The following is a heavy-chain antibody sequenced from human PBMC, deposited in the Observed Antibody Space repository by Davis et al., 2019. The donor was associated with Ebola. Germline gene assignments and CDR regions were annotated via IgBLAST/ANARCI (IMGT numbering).Heavy chain of an antibody. CDR3: ARLNLWFGELLSNWFDP. CDR1: GGSFSGYY. D-gene: IGHD3-10*01. Sequence: SETLSLTCAVYGGSFSGYYWSWIRQPPGKGLEWIGEINHIGSTNYNPSLKSRVTISVDTSKNQFSLKLSSVTAADTAVYYYARLNLWFGELLSNWFDPWGQGTLVTVSS. CDR2: INHIGST. V-gene: IGHV4-34*01. J-gene: IGHJ5*02.